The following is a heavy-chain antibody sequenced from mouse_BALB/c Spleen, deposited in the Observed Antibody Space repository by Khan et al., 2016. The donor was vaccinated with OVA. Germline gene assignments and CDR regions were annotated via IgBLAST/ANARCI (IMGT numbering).Heavy chain of an antibody. CDR3: ASHLTGSFAY. CDR1: GFTFSAYS. V-gene: IGHV5-6*01. J-gene: IGHJ3*01. D-gene: IGHD4-1*01. Sequence: EVQLQESGGDLVKPGGSLKLSCAASGFTFSAYSMSWVRQTPDKRLGWVATISSGADYTYYPDGVKGRFTISRDNAKNTLYLQMSSLKSEDTAMYYCASHLTGSFAYWGQGTLVTVSA. CDR2: ISSGADYT.